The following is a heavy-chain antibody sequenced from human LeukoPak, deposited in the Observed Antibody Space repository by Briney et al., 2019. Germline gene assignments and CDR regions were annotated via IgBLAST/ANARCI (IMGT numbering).Heavy chain of an antibody. V-gene: IGHV1-69*04. CDR2: IIPILGIA. CDR1: GGTFSSYA. D-gene: IGHD2-2*01. Sequence: ASVKVSCKASGGTFSSYAISWVRQAPGQGLEWMGRIIPILGIANYAQKFRGRVTITADKSTSTAYMELSSLRSEDTAVYYCTRIPVVPAATRDYWGQGTLVTVSS. CDR3: TRIPVVPAATRDY. J-gene: IGHJ4*02.